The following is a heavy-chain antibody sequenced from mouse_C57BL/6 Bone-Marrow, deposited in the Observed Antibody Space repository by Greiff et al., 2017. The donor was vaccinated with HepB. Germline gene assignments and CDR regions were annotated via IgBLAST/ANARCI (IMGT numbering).Heavy chain of an antibody. CDR1: GYTFTDYY. Sequence: VQLQQSGAELVRPGASVKLSCKASGYTFTDYYINWVKQRPGQGLEWIARIYPGSGNTYYNEKFKGKATLTAEKSSSTAYMQLSSLTSEDSAVYFCARFDTTVSFDYWGQGTTLTVSS. CDR2: IYPGSGNT. J-gene: IGHJ2*01. CDR3: ARFDTTVSFDY. V-gene: IGHV1-76*01. D-gene: IGHD1-1*01.